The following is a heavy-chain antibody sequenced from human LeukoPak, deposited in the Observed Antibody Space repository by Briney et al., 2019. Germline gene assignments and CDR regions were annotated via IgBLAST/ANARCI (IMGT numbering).Heavy chain of an antibody. J-gene: IGHJ4*02. V-gene: IGHV4-31*03. Sequence: SQTLSLTCTVSGGSISSGDYYWTWIRQHPGKGLEWIGYIYNSGTTYYNPSLESRVTISGDTSKNQFSLKLSPVTAADTAVYYCARTAGWSYGFDYWGQGTLVTVSS. D-gene: IGHD3-16*01. CDR3: ARTAGWSYGFDY. CDR1: GGSISSGDYY. CDR2: IYNSGTT.